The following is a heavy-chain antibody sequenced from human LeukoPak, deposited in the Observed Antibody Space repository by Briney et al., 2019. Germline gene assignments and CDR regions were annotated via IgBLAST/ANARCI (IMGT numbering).Heavy chain of an antibody. Sequence: GGSLRLSCAASGFTFRSYWIHWVRQAPGKEPVWVSRIDPDGSSTNYADSVKGRFTISRDNAKNTLSLQLNSLRAEDTAVYYCARGNHYAFDIWGQGTVVTVSS. CDR2: IDPDGSST. J-gene: IGHJ3*02. CDR1: GFTFRSYW. D-gene: IGHD3-10*01. V-gene: IGHV3-74*01. CDR3: ARGNHYAFDI.